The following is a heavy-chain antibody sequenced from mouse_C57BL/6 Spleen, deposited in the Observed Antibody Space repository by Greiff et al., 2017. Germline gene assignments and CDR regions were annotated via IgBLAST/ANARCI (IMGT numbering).Heavy chain of an antibody. CDR2: IWTGGGT. D-gene: IGHD1-1*01. V-gene: IGHV2-9-1*01. J-gene: IGHJ2*01. CDR1: GFSLTSYA. Sequence: VKLVESGPGLVAPSQSLSITCTVSGFSLTSYAISWVRQPPGKGLEWLGVIWTGGGTNYNSALKSRLSISKDNSKSQVFLKMNSLQTDDTARYYWARNEEITTVVSYYFDYWGQGTTLTVSS. CDR3: ARNEEITTVVSYYFDY.